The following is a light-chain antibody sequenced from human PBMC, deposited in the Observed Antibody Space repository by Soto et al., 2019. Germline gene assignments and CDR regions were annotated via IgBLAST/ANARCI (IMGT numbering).Light chain of an antibody. J-gene: IGKJ2*01. CDR2: RAS. CDR3: QQYGSSSYT. CDR1: QSVSSTY. Sequence: EIVLTQSPGTLSLSPGERATLSCRASQSVSSTYLAWYQQNPGQAPRLLIYRASSRATGIPDRFSGSGSGTDFTLTISRLEPEDFAVYFCQQYGSSSYTFGQGTKLEIK. V-gene: IGKV3-20*01.